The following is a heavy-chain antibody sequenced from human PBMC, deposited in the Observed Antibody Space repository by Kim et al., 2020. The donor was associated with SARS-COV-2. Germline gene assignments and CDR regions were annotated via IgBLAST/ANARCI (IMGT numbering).Heavy chain of an antibody. V-gene: IGHV4-31*03. J-gene: IGHJ3*02. Sequence: SETLSLTCTVSGGSISSGGYYWSWIRQHPGKGLEWIGYIYYSGSTYYNPSLKSRVTISVDTSKNQFSLKLSSVTAADTAVYYCARASGTLGWYSSSWYEREHQNDAGDAFDIWGQGTMVTVSS. CDR1: GGSISSGGYY. CDR2: IYYSGST. CDR3: ARASGTLGWYSSSWYEREHQNDAGDAFDI. D-gene: IGHD6-13*01.